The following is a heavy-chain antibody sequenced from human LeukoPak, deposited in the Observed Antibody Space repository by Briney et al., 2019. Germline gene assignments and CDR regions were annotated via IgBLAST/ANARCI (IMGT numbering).Heavy chain of an antibody. CDR3: ATTLDDYYDSSGYYYNY. CDR1: GYTFTSYG. V-gene: IGHV1-24*01. Sequence: ASVKVSCKASGYTFTSYGISWVRQAPGKGLEWMGGFDPEDGETIYAQKFQGRVTMTEDTSTDTAYMELSSLRSEDTAVYYCATTLDDYYDSSGYYYNYWGQGTLVTVSS. CDR2: FDPEDGET. J-gene: IGHJ4*02. D-gene: IGHD3-22*01.